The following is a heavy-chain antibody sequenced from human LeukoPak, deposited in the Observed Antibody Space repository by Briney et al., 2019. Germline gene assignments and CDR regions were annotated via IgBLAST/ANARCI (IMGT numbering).Heavy chain of an antibody. CDR3: ARRTFTVAPRFFDL. CDR2: IYYSGST. V-gene: IGHV4-31*03. Sequence: SETLSLTCTVSGGSISSGGYYWSWIRQHPGKGLEWMGYIYYSGSTYYNPSLKSRVTISADTSKNRFFLKLSSVTAADTGVYYLARRTFTVAPRFFDLWGRGNLVTGSS. J-gene: IGHJ2*01. CDR1: GGSISSGGYY.